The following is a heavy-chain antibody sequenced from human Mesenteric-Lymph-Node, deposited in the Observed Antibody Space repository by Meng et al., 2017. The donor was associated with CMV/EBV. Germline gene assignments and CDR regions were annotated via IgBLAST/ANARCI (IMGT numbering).Heavy chain of an antibody. CDR1: GFRFDDYG. CDR3: ARERDFYYGMDV. Sequence: GESLKISCAVSGFRFDDYGMSWVRQTPGKGLEWVSVISDNGDTTYYADSMKGRFTISRDNSKNTLYLQMNSLRAEDTAFYYCARERDFYYGMDVWGQGTTVTVSS. J-gene: IGHJ6*02. V-gene: IGHV3-23*01. CDR2: ISDNGDTT.